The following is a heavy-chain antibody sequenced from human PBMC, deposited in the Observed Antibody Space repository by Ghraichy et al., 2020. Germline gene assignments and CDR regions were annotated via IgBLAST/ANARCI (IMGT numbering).Heavy chain of an antibody. CDR2: ISSSSSTI. CDR1: GFTFSSYS. Sequence: GGSLRLSCAASGFTFSSYSMNWVRQAPGKGLEWVSYISSSSSTIYYADSVKGRFTIYRENAKNSLYLQMNSLRDEDTAVYYCAASYYYDSSLDSYGMDVWCQGTTVTVAS. V-gene: IGHV3-48*02. D-gene: IGHD3-22*01. J-gene: IGHJ6*02. CDR3: AASYYYDSSLDSYGMDV.